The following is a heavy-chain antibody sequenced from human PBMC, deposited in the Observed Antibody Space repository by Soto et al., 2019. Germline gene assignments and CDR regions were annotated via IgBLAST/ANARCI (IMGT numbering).Heavy chain of an antibody. V-gene: IGHV3-7*01. Sequence: LRLSCVASGFSISSSWICWIRQTPGKGLEWVTNMNQDGSHVAYADAVKGRFTVSRDNAKNAVYLQMNSLTVEDTAVYFCARDFSYQRFDHWGQRALVTVSS. CDR2: MNQDGSHV. D-gene: IGHD3-16*02. CDR1: GFSISSSW. J-gene: IGHJ4*02. CDR3: ARDFSYQRFDH.